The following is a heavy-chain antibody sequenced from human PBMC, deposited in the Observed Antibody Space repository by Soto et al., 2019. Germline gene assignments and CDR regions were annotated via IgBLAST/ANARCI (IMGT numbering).Heavy chain of an antibody. D-gene: IGHD1-26*01. V-gene: IGHV1-3*04. CDR1: GYPFTTYA. J-gene: IGHJ3*02. CDR3: ARSSGNYENAFDS. CDR2: ISTDNGNT. Sequence: VQLVQSGAEVKKPGASVRVSCKPSGYPFTTYAMHWVRQAPGQRREWMGWISTDNGNTKYSQKFPSRVTITRDTSASISYMVLSSPTAADTAVYYCARSSGNYENAFDSRGQWTMVSVS.